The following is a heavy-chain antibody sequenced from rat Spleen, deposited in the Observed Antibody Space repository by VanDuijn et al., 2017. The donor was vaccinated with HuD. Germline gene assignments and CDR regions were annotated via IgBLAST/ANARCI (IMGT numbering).Heavy chain of an antibody. D-gene: IGHD1-2*01. CDR3: TRSGYYYSSYVPFFDY. CDR2: IWSGGST. CDR1: GFTFDDYG. Sequence: VQLVESGGGLVQPGRSLKLSCAASGFTFDDYGMAWVRQPTGKGLEWIGAIWSGGSTDYSSALKSRLIISRDTSKSQVFLKMNSLQTDDTATYFCTRSGYYYSSYVPFFDYWGQGVMVTVSS. V-gene: IGHV2-15*01. J-gene: IGHJ2*01.